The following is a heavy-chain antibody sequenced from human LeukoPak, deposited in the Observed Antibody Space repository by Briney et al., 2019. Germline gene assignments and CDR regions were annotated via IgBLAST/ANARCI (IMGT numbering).Heavy chain of an antibody. V-gene: IGHV1-46*01. CDR3: ASQKGGSDYGDG. CDR1: GYTFTSYY. J-gene: IGHJ4*02. Sequence: ASVKVSCKASGYTFTSYYMHWVRQAPGQGLEWMGIINPSGGSTSYAQKFQGRVTMTRDTSISTAYMELSSLRSEDTAVYYCASQKGGSDYGDGWGQGTLVTVSS. CDR2: INPSGGST. D-gene: IGHD4-17*01.